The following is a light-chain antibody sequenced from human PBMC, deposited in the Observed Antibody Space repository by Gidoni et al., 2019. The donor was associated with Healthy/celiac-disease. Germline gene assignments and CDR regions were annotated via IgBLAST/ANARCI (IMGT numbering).Light chain of an antibody. CDR2: YAA. V-gene: IGKV3-11*01. CDR1: QSVSSH. J-gene: IGKJ4*01. Sequence: ESVFTQSPATLSLSPGESTTLPCRTSQSVSSHLAGYQQKPGQAARLLIYYAANRATGIPARCSSSGSGTDFSLTISSRVPEDFAVYYYQQRSNWPPRTFGGGTKVEIK. CDR3: QQRSNWPPRT.